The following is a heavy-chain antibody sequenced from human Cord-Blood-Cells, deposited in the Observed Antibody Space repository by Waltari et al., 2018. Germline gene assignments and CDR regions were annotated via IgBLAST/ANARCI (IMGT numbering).Heavy chain of an antibody. CDR1: GFTFSSHG. V-gene: IGHV3-30*18. Sequence: QVQLVESGGGVVQPGRSLSLSCAASGFTFSSHGMHWVRQAPGKGLEWVAVISYDGSNKYYADSVKGRFTISRDNSKNTLYLQMNSLRAEDTAVYYCAKDGNVFLDYWGQGTLVTVSS. CDR3: AKDGNVFLDY. J-gene: IGHJ4*02. D-gene: IGHD3-3*01. CDR2: ISYDGSNK.